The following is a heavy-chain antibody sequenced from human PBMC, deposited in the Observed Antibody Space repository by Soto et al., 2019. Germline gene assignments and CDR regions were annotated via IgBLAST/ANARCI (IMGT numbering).Heavy chain of an antibody. Sequence: SETLSLTCTVSGGSISSSSYYWSWIRQPPGKGLEWIGYIYYSGSTNYNPSLKSRVTISVDTSKNQFSLKLSSVTAADTAVYYCAASGYSSGWYNYFDYWGQGTLVTVSS. V-gene: IGHV4-61*01. D-gene: IGHD6-19*01. CDR1: GGSISSSSYY. J-gene: IGHJ4*02. CDR3: AASGYSSGWYNYFDY. CDR2: IYYSGST.